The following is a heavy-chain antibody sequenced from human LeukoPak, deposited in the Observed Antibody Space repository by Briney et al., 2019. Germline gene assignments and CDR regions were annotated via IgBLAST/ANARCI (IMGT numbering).Heavy chain of an antibody. J-gene: IGHJ6*03. CDR3: ARDYVRVGNYYMDV. D-gene: IGHD7-27*01. Sequence: SVKVSCKASGGTFSSYAISWVRQAPGQGLEWMGGIIPIFGTANYAQKFQGRVTIATDESTSTAYMELSSLRSEDTAVYYCARDYVRVGNYYMDVWGKGTTVTVSS. V-gene: IGHV1-69*05. CDR1: GGTFSSYA. CDR2: IIPIFGTA.